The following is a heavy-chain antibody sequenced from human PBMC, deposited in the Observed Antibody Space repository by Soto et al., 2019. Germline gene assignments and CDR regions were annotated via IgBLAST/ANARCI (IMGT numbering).Heavy chain of an antibody. Sequence: EVQLLESGGGLVQPGGSLRLSCAASGFTFSSYAMSWVRQAPGKGLEWVSSISGSGGSTYYADSVKGRFTISRDNSKKSLYLQMNSLRAGDTDVYYCASQPARPLHTWKTYCSGGSCYSTDDYWGQGSLVTVSS. CDR3: ASQPARPLHTWKTYCSGGSCYSTDDY. CDR2: ISGSGGST. V-gene: IGHV3-23*01. D-gene: IGHD2-15*01. J-gene: IGHJ4*02. CDR1: GFTFSSYA.